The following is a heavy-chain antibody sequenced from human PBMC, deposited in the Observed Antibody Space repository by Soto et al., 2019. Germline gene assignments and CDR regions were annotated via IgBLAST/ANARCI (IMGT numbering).Heavy chain of an antibody. CDR3: ARLRIATNNYKWFDP. J-gene: IGHJ5*02. D-gene: IGHD2-21*01. CDR2: IYVTGAV. CDR1: GAALNSGNYY. V-gene: IGHV4-31*03. Sequence: SETLSLTCSVSGAALNSGNYYWSGIRQVPGKGLEWIGHIYVTGAVDYNPSLRDRITISQDTSERQFSLNLRLVTAADTAVYYCARLRIATNNYKWFDPWGQGTLVTVSS.